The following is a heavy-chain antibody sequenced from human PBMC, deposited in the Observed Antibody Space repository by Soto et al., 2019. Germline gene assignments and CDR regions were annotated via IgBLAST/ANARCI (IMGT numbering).Heavy chain of an antibody. Sequence: QVQLQESGPGLVKPSGTLSLTCAVSGGSISSSHWWSWVRQPPGKGLEWIGEIYHSGSANYNPSLKSRVTISVDKSKNQFSLKLSSVTAADTAVYYCTRWQQLDYYYYAMDVWGQGTTVTVSS. CDR2: IYHSGSA. J-gene: IGHJ6*02. CDR3: TRWQQLDYYYYAMDV. CDR1: GGSISSSHW. D-gene: IGHD6-13*01. V-gene: IGHV4-4*02.